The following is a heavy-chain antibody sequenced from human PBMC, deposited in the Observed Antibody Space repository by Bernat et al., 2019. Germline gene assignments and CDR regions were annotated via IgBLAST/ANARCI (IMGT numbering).Heavy chain of an antibody. J-gene: IGHJ6*03. CDR3: SGYYYYYLDV. CDR1: GGSISSSNW. V-gene: IGHV4-4*02. CDR2: IYHSGST. Sequence: QVQLQESGPGLVKPSGTLSLTCAVSGGSISSSNWWSWVRQSPGKGLEWIGEIYHSGSTSYNPSRNGRVTTSIDGSKNQFSLMRTSVTAADTAVYYSSGYYYYYLDVWGKGTTVTVSS.